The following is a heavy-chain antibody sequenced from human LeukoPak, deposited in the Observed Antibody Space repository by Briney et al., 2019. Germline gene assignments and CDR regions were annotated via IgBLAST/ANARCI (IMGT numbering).Heavy chain of an antibody. CDR1: GFTFSIYA. D-gene: IGHD6-19*01. CDR3: AKDLLYSSGWYASGAFDI. J-gene: IGHJ3*02. V-gene: IGHV3-23*01. Sequence: PGGSLRLSCAASGFTFSIYAMSWVRQAPGKGLEWVSAISGSGGTAYYADSVKGRFTISRDNSKNTLYLQMNSLRAEDTAVYYCAKDLLYSSGWYASGAFDIWGQGTMVTVSS. CDR2: ISGSGGTA.